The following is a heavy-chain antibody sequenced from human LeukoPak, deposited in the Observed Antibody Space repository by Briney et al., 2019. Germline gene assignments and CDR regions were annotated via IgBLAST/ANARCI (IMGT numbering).Heavy chain of an antibody. CDR3: ARDAGSGWNWFDP. Sequence: ASVKVSCKASGYTFTRYAIYWVRQAPGQGLEWMAWINPGNGNTKYSQELQGRLTVTKDTSASTAYMELSSLRSEDTAVYYCARDAGSGWNWFDPWGQGTLVTVSS. D-gene: IGHD6-19*01. CDR2: INPGNGNT. V-gene: IGHV1-3*01. CDR1: GYTFTRYA. J-gene: IGHJ5*02.